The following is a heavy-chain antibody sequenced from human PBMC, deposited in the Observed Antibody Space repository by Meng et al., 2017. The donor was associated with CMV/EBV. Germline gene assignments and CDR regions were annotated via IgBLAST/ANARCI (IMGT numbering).Heavy chain of an antibody. J-gene: IGHJ6*02. CDR1: GGSISSSNYF. CDR2: IYYSGST. V-gene: IGHV4-39*07. D-gene: IGHD1-26*01. CDR3: ARSFDRNYYYYGIDV. Sequence: SETLSLTCSVSGGSISSSNYFWGWIRQPPGTGLEWIGNIYYSGSTYYNPSLKSRVIMSVDTSKNQSSLKLFSVTAADTAVYYCARSFDRNYYYYGIDVWGQGTTVTVSS.